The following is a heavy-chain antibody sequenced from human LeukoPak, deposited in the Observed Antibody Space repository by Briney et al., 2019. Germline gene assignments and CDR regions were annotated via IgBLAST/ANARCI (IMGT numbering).Heavy chain of an antibody. CDR3: ARNDFGSGWLGDY. CDR1: GFTFSTYA. J-gene: IGHJ4*02. V-gene: IGHV3-23*01. D-gene: IGHD6-19*01. Sequence: PGGSLRLSCAASGFTFSTYAMSWVRQAPGKGLEWVSTIGGGGGGTYYADSVKGRFTISSGTSKNTLFLQMNSLRAEDTAVYYCARNDFGSGWLGDYWGQGTLVTVFS. CDR2: IGGGGGGT.